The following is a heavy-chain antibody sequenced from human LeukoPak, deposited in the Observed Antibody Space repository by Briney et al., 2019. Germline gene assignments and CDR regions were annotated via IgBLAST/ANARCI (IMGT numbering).Heavy chain of an antibody. V-gene: IGHV4-59*01. D-gene: IGHD1-26*01. CDR1: GGSISSYY. Sequence: SETLSLTRTVSGGSISSYYWSWIRQPPGKGLEWIGYIYYSGSTNYNPSLKSRVTISVDTSKNQFSLKLSSVTAADTAVYYCASGRVSPLFDYWGQGTLVTVSS. CDR3: ASGRVSPLFDY. J-gene: IGHJ4*02. CDR2: IYYSGST.